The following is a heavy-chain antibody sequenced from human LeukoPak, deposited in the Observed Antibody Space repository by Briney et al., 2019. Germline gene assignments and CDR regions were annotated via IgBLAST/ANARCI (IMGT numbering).Heavy chain of an antibody. D-gene: IGHD3-22*01. J-gene: IGHJ4*02. CDR3: ATDDSSGYYFGY. CDR2: FDLEDGET. V-gene: IGHV1-24*01. CDR1: GYTLTELS. Sequence: ASVTVSCKVSGYTLTELSMHWVRQAPGKGLEWMGGFDLEDGETIYAQKFQGRVTMTEDTSTDTAYMELSSLRSEDTAVYYCATDDSSGYYFGYWGQGTLVTVSS.